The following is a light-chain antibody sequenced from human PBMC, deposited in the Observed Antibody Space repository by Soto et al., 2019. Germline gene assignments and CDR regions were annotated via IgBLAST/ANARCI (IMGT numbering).Light chain of an antibody. CDR3: QQYVSSPYT. CDR2: GTF. V-gene: IGKV3-20*01. J-gene: IGKJ2*01. Sequence: IVLTQSPGTLSLSPGERATLSCRASQSVSSNYLAWYQQKPGQPPRLLLYGTFSRATGVPDRFSGSGSGTDLTLTINRLEPEDFAVYHCQQYVSSPYTFGQGTRLEIK. CDR1: QSVSSNY.